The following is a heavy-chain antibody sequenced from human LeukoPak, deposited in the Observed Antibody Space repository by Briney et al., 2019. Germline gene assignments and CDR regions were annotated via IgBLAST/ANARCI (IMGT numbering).Heavy chain of an antibody. D-gene: IGHD3-10*02. V-gene: IGHV3-23*01. CDR1: GFTFSSYA. J-gene: IGHJ2*01. Sequence: GGSLRLSCAASGFTFSSYAMSWVRQAPGKGLEWVSAISGSGGSTYYADSVKGRFTISRDNSKNTLNLQMNSLRAEDTAVYYCAKKGNPVRWYFDLWGRGTLVTVSS. CDR2: ISGSGGST. CDR3: AKKGNPVRWYFDL.